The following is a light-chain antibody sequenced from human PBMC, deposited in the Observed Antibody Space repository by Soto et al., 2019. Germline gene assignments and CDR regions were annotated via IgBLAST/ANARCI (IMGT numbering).Light chain of an antibody. Sequence: SYELTQPPSVSVAPGKTAKITCGGNNIGSKSVHWYEQKPGQAPVLVIYYXXXRXSGXPXXXSXXXSGNTASLSIGRVEAGDEADYYCQVWDSSSDHVVFGGGTKLTVL. CDR1: NIGSKS. CDR3: QVWDSSSDHVV. CDR2: YXX. V-gene: IGLV3-21*04. J-gene: IGLJ2*01.